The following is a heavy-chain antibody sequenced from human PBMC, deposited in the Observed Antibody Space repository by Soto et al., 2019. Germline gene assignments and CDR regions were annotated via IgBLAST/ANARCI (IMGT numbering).Heavy chain of an antibody. D-gene: IGHD5-12*01. CDR1: GVSFSSYS. CDR2: ISASSSYI. CDR3: ARGSIVATSLTPFDF. Sequence: EVQLVESGAGLVKPGGSMSLSCAASGVSFSSYSMNWVRQAPGKGLEWVSSISASSSYIYYADSVKGRFTVSRDNAKNALYLQINSLRYEDTAVYYCARGSIVATSLTPFDFWGHGTLVIVSS. J-gene: IGHJ4*01. V-gene: IGHV3-21*01.